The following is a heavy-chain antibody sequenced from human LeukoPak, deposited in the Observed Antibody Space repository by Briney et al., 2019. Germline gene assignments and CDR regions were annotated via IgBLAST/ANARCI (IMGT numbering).Heavy chain of an antibody. J-gene: IGHJ3*01. Sequence: GGSLRLSCAASGFTVSSSYMTWVRQAPGKGLEWVSVIRSGGSTVYADSVKGRFTISRDNSRNTLYLQLNSLRAEDTAVYYCAREGSGRTAYNDGLDVWGQGTMVTVSS. CDR3: AREGSGRTAYNDGLDV. CDR1: GFTVSSSY. D-gene: IGHD3-10*01. CDR2: IRSGGST. V-gene: IGHV3-53*01.